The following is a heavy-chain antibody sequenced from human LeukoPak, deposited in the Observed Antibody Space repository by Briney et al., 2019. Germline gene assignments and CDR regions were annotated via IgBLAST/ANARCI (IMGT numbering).Heavy chain of an antibody. D-gene: IGHD1-1*01. J-gene: IGHJ4*02. CDR2: MYYSGST. V-gene: IGHV4-59*01. CDR1: GGSISSYY. Sequence: SETLSLTFTASGGSISSYYWSWIRQAPGKGLEWFGYMYYSGSTNYNPSLKSRVTISVDTSKNQFSLKLSSVTAADTAVYYCARDLLWYIFWGQGTLVTVSS. CDR3: ARDLLWYIF.